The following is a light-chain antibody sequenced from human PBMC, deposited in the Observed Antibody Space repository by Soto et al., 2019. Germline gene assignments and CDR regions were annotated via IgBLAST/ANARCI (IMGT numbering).Light chain of an antibody. CDR3: QQYGSSPIT. CDR1: QRVSGGF. CDR2: GAS. Sequence: DIVLTQSPATLSFSPGERSTLYCGSSQRVSGGFLACYQQKPGQAPRLLIYGASSRATGIPDRLSGSGSGTDFTLTISRLEPEDFAVYYCQQYGSSPITFGQGTRLEIK. V-gene: IGKV3-20*01. J-gene: IGKJ5*01.